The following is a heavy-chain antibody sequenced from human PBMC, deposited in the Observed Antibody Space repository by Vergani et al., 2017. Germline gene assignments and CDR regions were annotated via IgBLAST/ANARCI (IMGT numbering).Heavy chain of an antibody. J-gene: IGHJ4*02. CDR2: IDHSGST. D-gene: IGHD1-26*01. CDR1: GGSFSGYY. V-gene: IGHV4-34*01. Sequence: QVQLQQWGAGLLKPSETLSLTCAVYGGSFSGYYWSWIRQPPGKGLEWIGEIDHSGSTNYNPSLKSRVTISVDTSKNQFSLKLSSVTAADTAVYYCSRVGHECELPGQEPDYWGQGTLVTVSS. CDR3: SRVGHECELPGQEPDY.